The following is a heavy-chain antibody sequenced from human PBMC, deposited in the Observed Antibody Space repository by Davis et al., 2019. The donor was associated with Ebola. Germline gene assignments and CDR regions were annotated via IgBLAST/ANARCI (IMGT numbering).Heavy chain of an antibody. V-gene: IGHV2-5*02. Sequence: SGPTLVKPTQTLTLTCTFSGFSLSTSGVGVGWIRQPPGKALEWLALIYWDDDKRYSPSLKNRPTITKDASKDQVVLKMTNMDPVETATYYCAHRFRDSSYDYSAYHWFDTWGQGTLVTVSS. J-gene: IGHJ5*02. CDR1: GFSLSTSGVG. CDR2: IYWDDDK. D-gene: IGHD3-22*01. CDR3: AHRFRDSSYDYSAYHWFDT.